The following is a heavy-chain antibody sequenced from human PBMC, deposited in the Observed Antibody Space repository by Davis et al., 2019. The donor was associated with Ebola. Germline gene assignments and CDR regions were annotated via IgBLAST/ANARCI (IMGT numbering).Heavy chain of an antibody. CDR1: GFTFGSYH. CDR2: IRAGDDTT. D-gene: IGHD1-26*01. CDR3: AKGTWEAYGMDV. V-gene: IGHV3-23*01. J-gene: IGHJ6*02. Sequence: PGGSLRLSCTASGFTFGSYHMTWVRQAQGKGLEWVSGIRAGDDTTHYAESVKGRFTISRDNSMNTLYLEMNSLRVEDTALYYCAKGTWEAYGMDVWGQGTTVTVSS.